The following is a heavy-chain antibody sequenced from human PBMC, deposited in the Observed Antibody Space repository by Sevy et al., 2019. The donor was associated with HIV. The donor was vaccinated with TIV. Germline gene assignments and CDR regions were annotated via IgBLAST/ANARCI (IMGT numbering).Heavy chain of an antibody. D-gene: IGHD5-12*01. CDR1: GFTFSTYD. CDR2: IWYDGTNK. J-gene: IGHJ4*02. CDR3: ARYRDCYNYDY. V-gene: IGHV3-33*01. Sequence: GGSLRLSCAASGFTFSTYDMHWVRQAPGKGLEWVALIWYDGTNKYYADSVKGRFTISRGNSKNTLFLQMNSLRAEDTAVYYCARYRDCYNYDYWGQGTLVTVSS.